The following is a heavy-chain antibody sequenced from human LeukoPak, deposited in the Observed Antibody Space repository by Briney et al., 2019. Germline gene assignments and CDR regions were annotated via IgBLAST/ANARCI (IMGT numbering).Heavy chain of an antibody. Sequence: GGSLRLSCAASGFTFSSYSMNWVRQAPGKGLEWVSSISSGSSYIYYADSMKGRFTISRDNAKNSLYLQMNSLRAEDTALYYCARAGRWLRDYYYMDVWGKGTTVTVSS. CDR3: ARAGRWLRDYYYMDV. CDR1: GFTFSSYS. V-gene: IGHV3-21*04. J-gene: IGHJ6*03. D-gene: IGHD5-12*01. CDR2: ISSGSSYI.